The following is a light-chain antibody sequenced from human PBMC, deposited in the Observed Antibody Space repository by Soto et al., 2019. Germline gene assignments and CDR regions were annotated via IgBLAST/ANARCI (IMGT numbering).Light chain of an antibody. J-gene: IGLJ2*01. CDR1: SSSIGAGYE. Sequence: QSVLTQPPSVSGAPGQRVTISCTGSSSSIGAGYEVHWYQQLPGTAPKLLIYGNIYRPSGVPDRFSGSKSGTSVSLAITGLQSEDEADYHCQSYDSSLSGVVFGGGTKLTVL. CDR2: GNI. CDR3: QSYDSSLSGVV. V-gene: IGLV1-40*01.